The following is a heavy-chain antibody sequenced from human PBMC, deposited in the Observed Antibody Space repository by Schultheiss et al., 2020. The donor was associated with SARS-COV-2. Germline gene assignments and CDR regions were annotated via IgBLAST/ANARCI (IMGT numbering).Heavy chain of an antibody. Sequence: SETLSLTCTVSGGSISSSSYYWGWIRQPPGKGLEWIGSIYYSGSTYYNPSLKSRVTISVDTSKNQFSLKLSSVTAADTAVYYCARHLSPIAVAGTGYYYYGMDVWGQGTTVTVSS. J-gene: IGHJ6*02. CDR2: IYYSGST. D-gene: IGHD6-19*01. CDR1: GGSISSSSYY. CDR3: ARHLSPIAVAGTGYYYYGMDV. V-gene: IGHV4-39*01.